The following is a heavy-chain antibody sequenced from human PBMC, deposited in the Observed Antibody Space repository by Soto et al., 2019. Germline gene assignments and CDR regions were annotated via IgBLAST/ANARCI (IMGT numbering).Heavy chain of an antibody. V-gene: IGHV4-31*03. CDR2: IYYSGST. CDR1: GGSISSGGYY. D-gene: IGHD5-12*01. CDR3: AGRGVAPRRDGYNPKGMDV. Sequence: KSSETLSLTCTVSGGSISSGGYYWSWIRQHPGKGLEWIGYIYYSGSTYYNPSLKSRVTISVDTSKNQFSLKLSSVTAADTAVYYCAGRGVAPRRDGYNPKGMDVWGQGTTVTVSS. J-gene: IGHJ6*02.